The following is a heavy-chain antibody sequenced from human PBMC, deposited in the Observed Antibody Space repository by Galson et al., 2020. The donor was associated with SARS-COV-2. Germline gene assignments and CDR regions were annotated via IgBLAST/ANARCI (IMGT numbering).Heavy chain of an antibody. CDR2: IIPIFGTA. J-gene: IGHJ5*02. V-gene: IGHV1-69*13. Sequence: TVKVSCKASGGTFSSYAISWVRQAPGQGLEWMGGIIPIFGTANYAQKFQGRVTITADESTSTAYMELSSLRSEDTAVYYCACLAYYDFWSGYYGGKYWFDPWGQGTLVTVSS. CDR1: GGTFSSYA. CDR3: ACLAYYDFWSGYYGGKYWFDP. D-gene: IGHD3-3*01.